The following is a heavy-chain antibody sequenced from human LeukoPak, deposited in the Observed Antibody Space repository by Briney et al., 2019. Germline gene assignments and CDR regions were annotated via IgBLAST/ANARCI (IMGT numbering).Heavy chain of an antibody. J-gene: IGHJ4*02. Sequence: SETLSLTCTVSGGSISSSSYYWSWIRQPPGKGLEWIGEINHSGSTNYNPSLKSRVTISVDTSKNQFSLKLSSVTAADTAVYYCARGRNRTYYYGSGSQEIGYWGQGTLVTVSS. CDR3: ARGRNRTYYYGSGSQEIGY. CDR2: INHSGST. D-gene: IGHD3-10*01. V-gene: IGHV4-39*07. CDR1: GGSISSSSYY.